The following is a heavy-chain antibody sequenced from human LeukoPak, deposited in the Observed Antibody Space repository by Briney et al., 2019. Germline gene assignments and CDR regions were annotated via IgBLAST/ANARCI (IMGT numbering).Heavy chain of an antibody. J-gene: IGHJ6*02. Sequence: ASVKVSCKASGFTFTSSAVQWVRQARGQRLEWIGWIVVGSGNTNYAQKFQERVTITRDMSTSTAYMELSSLRSEDTAVYYCASPGRDIVVVPAAIRGDYYYYGMDVWGQGTTVTVSS. D-gene: IGHD2-2*01. CDR2: IVVGSGNT. CDR1: GFTFTSSA. V-gene: IGHV1-58*01. CDR3: ASPGRDIVVVPAAIRGDYYYYGMDV.